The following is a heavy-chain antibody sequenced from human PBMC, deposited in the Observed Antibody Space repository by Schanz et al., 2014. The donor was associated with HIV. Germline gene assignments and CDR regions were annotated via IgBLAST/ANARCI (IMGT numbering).Heavy chain of an antibody. CDR1: GFTFSSHW. V-gene: IGHV3-74*02. CDR2: INSNEGTT. CDR3: AKVVRFAMVTAPYYFDS. J-gene: IGHJ4*02. D-gene: IGHD2-15*01. Sequence: DVQLVESGGGLVKPGGSLRLSCAASGFTFSSHWMHWVRQAPGKGLVWVSRINSNEGTTDYADSVKGRFTISRDNAKNTLYLQMNSLRAEDTAVYYCAKVVRFAMVTAPYYFDSWGQGTLVTASS.